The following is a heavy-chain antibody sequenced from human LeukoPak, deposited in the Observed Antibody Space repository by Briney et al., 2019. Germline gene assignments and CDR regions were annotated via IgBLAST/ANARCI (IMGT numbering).Heavy chain of an antibody. D-gene: IGHD1-26*01. CDR2: IYHSGST. V-gene: IGHV4-4*02. CDR3: ARVSGSYSGGFDY. CDR1: GGSISSSNW. J-gene: IGHJ4*02. Sequence: PSGTLSLTCAVSGGSISSSNWWSWVRPPPGKGLEWIGQIYHSGSTNYNPSLKSRVTISVDKPKNQFSLKLRSVTAADTAVYYCARVSGSYSGGFDYWGQGTLVTVSS.